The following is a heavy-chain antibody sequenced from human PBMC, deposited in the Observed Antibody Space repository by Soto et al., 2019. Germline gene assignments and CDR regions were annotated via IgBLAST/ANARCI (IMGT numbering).Heavy chain of an antibody. V-gene: IGHV4-59*01. CDR2: ISYSGNT. CDR3: ARAPMVLSRSYFDS. J-gene: IGHJ4*02. CDR1: GGSISNFY. Sequence: SETLSLTCTVSGGSISNFYWSWIRHPPGKGLEWIGYISYSGNTNYNPSLKSRVSISVDTSKSQLSLNLTSVTAADTAVYYCARAPMVLSRSYFDSWGQGAPVTVSS. D-gene: IGHD2-8*01.